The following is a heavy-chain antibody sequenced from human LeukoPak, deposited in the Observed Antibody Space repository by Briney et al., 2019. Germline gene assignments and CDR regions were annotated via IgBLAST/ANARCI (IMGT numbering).Heavy chain of an antibody. CDR3: VQSRSCTSVY. D-gene: IGHD2-8*01. J-gene: IGHJ4*02. Sequence: GGTLRLSCAASGFTFSSYWMHWVRQAPGKGLVWVSRINSDGSSTSYADSVKGRFTISRDNAKNTLYLQMNSLRAEDTAVYYCVQSRSCTSVYWGQGTLVTVSS. CDR2: INSDGSST. CDR1: GFTFSSYW. V-gene: IGHV3-74*01.